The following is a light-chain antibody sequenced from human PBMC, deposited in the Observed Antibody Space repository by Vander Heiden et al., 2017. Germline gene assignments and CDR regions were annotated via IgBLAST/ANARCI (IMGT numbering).Light chain of an antibody. J-gene: IGKJ4*01. CDR1: QSLLHSNGYNY. CDR2: MGS. V-gene: IGKV2-28*01. Sequence: DPVMTQSPLSLPVIPGEPASISCRSSQSLLHSNGYNYLDWYLQKPGQSPQLLIYMGSNRASGVPDRFSGSGSGTDFTLKISRVEAEDVGVYYCMQTLETPRTFGGGTKVEIK. CDR3: MQTLETPRT.